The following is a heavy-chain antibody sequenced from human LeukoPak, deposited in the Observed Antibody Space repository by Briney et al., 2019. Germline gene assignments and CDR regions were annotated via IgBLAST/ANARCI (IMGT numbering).Heavy chain of an antibody. J-gene: IGHJ4*02. CDR2: INPNSGGT. D-gene: IGHD2-21*02. Sequence: ASVKVSCKASGYTFTGYYMHWLRQAPGQGLEWMGWINPNSGGTNYAQKFQGRVTMTRDTSISTAYMELSRLRSDDTAVYYCARGPHIVVVTAILPSFDYWGQGTLVTVSS. V-gene: IGHV1-2*02. CDR1: GYTFTGYY. CDR3: ARGPHIVVVTAILPSFDY.